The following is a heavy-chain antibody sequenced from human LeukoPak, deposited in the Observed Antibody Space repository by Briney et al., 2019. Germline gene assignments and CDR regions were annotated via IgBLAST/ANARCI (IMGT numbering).Heavy chain of an antibody. Sequence: GGSLRLSCAASGFTFSTYWMNWVRQAPGKGLEWVANIKQDASEIYYVDSVKGRFTISRDNAKNSLYLQMNSLRAEDTAVYYCAKSSYYDASGYYREYYFDSWGQGTLVTVSS. CDR1: GFTFSTYW. J-gene: IGHJ4*02. CDR2: IKQDASEI. V-gene: IGHV3-7*03. CDR3: AKSSYYDASGYYREYYFDS. D-gene: IGHD3-22*01.